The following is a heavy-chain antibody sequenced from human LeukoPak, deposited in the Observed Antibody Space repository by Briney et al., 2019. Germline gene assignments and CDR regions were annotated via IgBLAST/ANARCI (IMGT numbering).Heavy chain of an antibody. J-gene: IGHJ4*02. V-gene: IGHV3-66*02. CDR2: IYSGGST. Sequence: PGGSLRLSCAASGFTVGSNYMSWVRQAPGKGLEWVSAIYSGGSTYYADSVKGRFTISRDNSKNTLYLQMNSLRAEDTAVYYCARAEPSCSSTSCYIAYFDYWGQGTLVTVSS. CDR1: GFTVGSNY. D-gene: IGHD2-2*02. CDR3: ARAEPSCSSTSCYIAYFDY.